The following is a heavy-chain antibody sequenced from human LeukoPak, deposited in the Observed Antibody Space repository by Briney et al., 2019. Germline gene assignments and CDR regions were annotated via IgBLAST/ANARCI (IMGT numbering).Heavy chain of an antibody. V-gene: IGHV3-23*01. CDR3: AKGGSYYYFDY. CDR1: GFTFSSYG. Sequence: GGSLRLSCAASGFTFSSYGVSWVRQAPGKGLEWVSAISGSGGSTYYADSVKGRFTISRDNSKNTLYLQMNSLRAEDTAVYYCAKGGSYYYFDYWGQGTLVTVSS. CDR2: ISGSGGST. D-gene: IGHD1-26*01. J-gene: IGHJ4*02.